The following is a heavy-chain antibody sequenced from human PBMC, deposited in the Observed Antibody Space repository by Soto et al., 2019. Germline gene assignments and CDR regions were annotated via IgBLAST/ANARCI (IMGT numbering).Heavy chain of an antibody. CDR3: ATLSNDFWSGPNNWFDS. D-gene: IGHD3-3*01. CDR1: GYTLTELS. Sequence: ASVKVSCKVSGYTLTELSMHWVRQAPGKGLEWMGGFDPEDGETIYAQKFQGRVTMTEDTSTDTAYMELSSLRSEDTAVYYCATLSNDFWSGPNNWFDSWGQGTLVTVSS. V-gene: IGHV1-24*01. CDR2: FDPEDGET. J-gene: IGHJ5*01.